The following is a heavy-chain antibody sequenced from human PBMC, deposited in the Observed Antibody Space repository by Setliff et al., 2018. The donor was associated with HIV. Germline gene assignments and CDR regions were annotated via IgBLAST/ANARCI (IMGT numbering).Heavy chain of an antibody. CDR3: AAASNRRVRGVNLHYYYYMDV. V-gene: IGHV1-58*02. J-gene: IGHJ6*03. Sequence: ASVKVSCKASGFTFTSSAMQWVRQARGQRLEWIGWIVVGSYNTNYAQKFQERVTITRDLSTSTAYMELSSLRSEDTAVYYCAAASNRRVRGVNLHYYYYMDVWGKGTTVTV. CDR1: GFTFTSSA. D-gene: IGHD3-10*01. CDR2: IVVGSYNT.